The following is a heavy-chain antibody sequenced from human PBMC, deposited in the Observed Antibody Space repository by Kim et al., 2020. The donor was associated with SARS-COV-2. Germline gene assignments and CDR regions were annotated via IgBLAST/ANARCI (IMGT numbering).Heavy chain of an antibody. J-gene: IGHJ4*02. V-gene: IGHV3-7*04. CDR3: ARVYGDYDYYFDY. Sequence: YLDSVKGRFTISRVNAKNSLYLQMNSLRAEDTAVYYCARVYGDYDYYFDYWGQGTLVTVSS. D-gene: IGHD4-17*01.